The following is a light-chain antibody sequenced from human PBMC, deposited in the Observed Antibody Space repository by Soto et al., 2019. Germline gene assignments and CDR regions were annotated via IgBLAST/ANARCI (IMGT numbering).Light chain of an antibody. CDR3: QQVNTYT. Sequence: DIQLNQSPSFQSASVGDRVTITCRASQGISTYLAWYQQKPGKAPSLLIYAASTLQSGVPSRFSGSGSGTEFTLTISSLQPEDFATYYCQQVNTYTFGPGTKVNIK. V-gene: IGKV1-9*01. J-gene: IGKJ3*01. CDR1: QGISTY. CDR2: AAS.